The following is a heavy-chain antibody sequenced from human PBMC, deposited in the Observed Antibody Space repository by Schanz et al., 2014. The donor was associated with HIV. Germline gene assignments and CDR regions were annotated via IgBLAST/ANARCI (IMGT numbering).Heavy chain of an antibody. CDR2: ISWNSNNI. CDR3: AKGTFLAADGHDAFDI. D-gene: IGHD6-13*01. V-gene: IGHV3-9*01. CDR1: GFTFNEYA. J-gene: IGHJ3*02. Sequence: EVQVVESGGGLVQPGGSLRLSCAASGFTFNEYAMHWVRQGPGKGLEWVSVISWNSNNIGYADSVKGRFTISRDNAKKSLYLQMSSLRPEDTALYYCAKGTFLAADGHDAFDIWGQGTMVTVSS.